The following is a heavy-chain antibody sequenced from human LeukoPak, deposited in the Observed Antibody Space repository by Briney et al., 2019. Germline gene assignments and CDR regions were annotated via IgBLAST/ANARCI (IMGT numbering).Heavy chain of an antibody. CDR1: GFTFNNYG. Sequence: PGGSLRLSCAASGFTFNNYGMLWVRQAPGKGLVWVAFIRFDGGNKYYADSVKGRFTISRDSSKNTLFLQMNSLRADDTAVYYCAKDSLRTYYGSGSYPLDYWGQGTLVTVSS. D-gene: IGHD3-10*01. J-gene: IGHJ4*02. V-gene: IGHV3-30*02. CDR3: AKDSLRTYYGSGSYPLDY. CDR2: IRFDGGNK.